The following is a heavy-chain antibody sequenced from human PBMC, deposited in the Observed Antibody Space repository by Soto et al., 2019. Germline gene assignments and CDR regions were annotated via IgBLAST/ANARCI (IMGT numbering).Heavy chain of an antibody. CDR2: ISSSSSYI. Sequence: GSLRLSCAASGFTFSSYSMNWVRQAPGEGLEWVSSISSSSSYIYYADSVKGRFTISRDNAKNSLYLQMNSLRAEDTAVYYCAREGVYYYDSSGYYFDYWGQGTLVTVSS. CDR3: AREGVYYYDSSGYYFDY. CDR1: GFTFSSYS. D-gene: IGHD3-22*01. J-gene: IGHJ4*02. V-gene: IGHV3-21*01.